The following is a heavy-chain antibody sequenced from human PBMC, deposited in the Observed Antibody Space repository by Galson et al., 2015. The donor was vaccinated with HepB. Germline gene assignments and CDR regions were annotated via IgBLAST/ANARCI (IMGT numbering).Heavy chain of an antibody. D-gene: IGHD3-10*01. CDR2: ISAYNGNT. Sequence: SVKVSCKASGYTFTSYGISWVRQAPGQGLEWMGWISAYNGNTNYAQKLQGRVTMTTDTSTSTAYMELRSLRSDDTAVYYCARDHSVPPDAGLLWFGLDYWGQGTLVTVSS. CDR3: ARDHSVPPDAGLLWFGLDY. CDR1: GYTFTSYG. J-gene: IGHJ4*02. V-gene: IGHV1-18*01.